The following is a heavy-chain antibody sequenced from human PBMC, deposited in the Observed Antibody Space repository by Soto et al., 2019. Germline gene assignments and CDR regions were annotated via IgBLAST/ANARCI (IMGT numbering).Heavy chain of an antibody. V-gene: IGHV1-18*01. J-gene: IGHJ4*02. CDR2: ISAYNGNT. D-gene: IGHD3-22*01. Sequence: ASVKVSCKAFGYTFTSYGISWVRQAPGQGLEWMGRISAYNGNTNYAQKLQGRVTMTTDTSTSTAYMELRSLRSDDTAVYYCARVAYYYDRSGYLGFDYWGQGTLVTVSS. CDR3: ARVAYYYDRSGYLGFDY. CDR1: GYTFTSYG.